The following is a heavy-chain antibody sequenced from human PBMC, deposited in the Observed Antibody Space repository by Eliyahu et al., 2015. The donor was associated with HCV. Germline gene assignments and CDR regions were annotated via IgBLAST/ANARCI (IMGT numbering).Heavy chain of an antibody. D-gene: IGHD2-15*01. V-gene: IGHV1-69*01. CDR2: IIPIFGTA. CDR3: ARDLLGYCSGGSCYQGFSFDY. J-gene: IGHJ4*02. Sequence: LEWMGGIIPIFGTANYAQKFQGRVTITADESTSTAYMELSSLRSEDTAVYYCARDLLGYCSGGSCYQGFSFDYWGQGTLVTVSS.